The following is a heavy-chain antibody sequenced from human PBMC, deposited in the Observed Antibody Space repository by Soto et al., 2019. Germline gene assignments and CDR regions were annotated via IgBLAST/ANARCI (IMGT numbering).Heavy chain of an antibody. D-gene: IGHD3-16*01. Sequence: KSSETLSLTCAVYGGSFSGYYWSWIRQPPGKGLEWIGEINHSGSTNYNPSLKSRVTISVDTSKNQFSLKLSSVTAADTAVYYCARARAIYVWGSPYFDYWGQGTLVTVSS. J-gene: IGHJ4*02. CDR2: INHSGST. V-gene: IGHV4-34*01. CDR1: GGSFSGYY. CDR3: ARARAIYVWGSPYFDY.